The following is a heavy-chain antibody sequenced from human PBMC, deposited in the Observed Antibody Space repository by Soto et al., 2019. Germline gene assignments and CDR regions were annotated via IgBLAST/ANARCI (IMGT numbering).Heavy chain of an antibody. CDR1: GYTFTSYA. Sequence: QVQLVQSGAEVKKPGASVKGSCKASGYTFTSYAMHWVRQAPGQRLEWMGWINAGNGNTKYSQKFQGRVTITRDTSASTAYMELSSLRSAATAVYYCASSRITMVPYGMDVWGQGNTVTVSS. CDR2: INAGNGNT. D-gene: IGHD3-10*01. V-gene: IGHV1-3*01. CDR3: ASSRITMVPYGMDV. J-gene: IGHJ6*02.